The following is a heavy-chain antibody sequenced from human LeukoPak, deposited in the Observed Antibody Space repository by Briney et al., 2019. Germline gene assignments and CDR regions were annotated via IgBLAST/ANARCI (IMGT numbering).Heavy chain of an antibody. CDR1: GFTFSSHA. CDR3: ARDQFRDYFRGADY. Sequence: GGSLRLSCAASGFTFSSHAMSWVRRAPGRGLEWVSAIRGDGATMFYADSVKGRITVSRDNSKSTLYLQMNSLRVDDTAVYYCARDQFRDYFRGADYWGQGTLVTVSS. D-gene: IGHD3-16*01. J-gene: IGHJ4*02. CDR2: IRGDGATM. V-gene: IGHV3-23*01.